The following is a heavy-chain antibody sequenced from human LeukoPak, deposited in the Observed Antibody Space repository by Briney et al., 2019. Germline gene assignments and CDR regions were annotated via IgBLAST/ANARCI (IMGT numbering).Heavy chain of an antibody. CDR1: GFTFSNAW. CDR3: TTVRNCSSTSCFTYYYYYMDV. D-gene: IGHD2-2*01. Sequence: GGSLRLSCAASGFTFSNAWMGWVRQAPGKGLEWVGRIKSKTDGGTTDYAAPVKGRFTISRDDSKNTLYLQMNSLKTEDTAVYYCTTVRNCSSTSCFTYYYYYMDVWGKGTTVTVSS. J-gene: IGHJ6*03. CDR2: IKSKTDGGTT. V-gene: IGHV3-15*01.